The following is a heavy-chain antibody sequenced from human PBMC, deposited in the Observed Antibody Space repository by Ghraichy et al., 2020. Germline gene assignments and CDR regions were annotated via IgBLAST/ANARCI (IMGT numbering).Heavy chain of an antibody. CDR1: GGSFSGYY. J-gene: IGHJ6*03. Sequence: SETLSLTCAVYGGSFSGYYWSWIRQPPWAGLEWIGEINHSGSTNSNPSLKSRVTISVDTSKNQFSLKLSSVTAADTAVYYCARGRVPSHYYYMDVWGKGTTVTVSS. V-gene: IGHV4-34*01. D-gene: IGHD2-2*01. CDR2: INHSGST. CDR3: ARGRVPSHYYYMDV.